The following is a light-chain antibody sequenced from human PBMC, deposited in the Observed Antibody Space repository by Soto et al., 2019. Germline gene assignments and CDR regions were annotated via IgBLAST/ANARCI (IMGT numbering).Light chain of an antibody. V-gene: IGKV3-11*01. CDR2: DAY. CDR3: QRRNDWPQWT. Sequence: ELVLTQSPATLSLSPGERATLSCRASQSISLSLAWYQHKPCQAPRLLIYDAYKRATGIPARFRGRGSGTDFTVSISSLGPEDFAVYYCQRRNDWPQWTFGQGTKVASK. J-gene: IGKJ1*01. CDR1: QSISLS.